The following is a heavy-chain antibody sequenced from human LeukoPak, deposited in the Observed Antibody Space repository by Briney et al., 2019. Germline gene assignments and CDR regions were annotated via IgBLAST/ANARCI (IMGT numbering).Heavy chain of an antibody. Sequence: GGSLRLSCAASGFTFSSYGMSWVRQAPGKGLEWVSGISGSGGSTYYADSVRGRFTISRDNSKNTLNLQMNSLRAEDTALYYCAKSDSSSWYFDAFDIWGLGTMVTVSS. D-gene: IGHD6-13*01. CDR2: ISGSGGST. J-gene: IGHJ3*02. CDR1: GFTFSSYG. CDR3: AKSDSSSWYFDAFDI. V-gene: IGHV3-23*01.